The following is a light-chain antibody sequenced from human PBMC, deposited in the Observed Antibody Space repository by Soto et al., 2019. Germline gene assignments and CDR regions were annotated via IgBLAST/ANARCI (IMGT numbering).Light chain of an antibody. CDR2: GAS. CDR1: QSIRST. CDR3: QQYNNWPRM. J-gene: IGKJ1*01. Sequence: EIVMTQSPAPLSVSPGERATLSRRASQSIRSTLAWYQQKPGQAPRLLIYGASTRATGIPARFSGSGSGTEFTLTISSLQSEDFAVYYCQQYNNWPRMFGQGTKVDIK. V-gene: IGKV3-15*01.